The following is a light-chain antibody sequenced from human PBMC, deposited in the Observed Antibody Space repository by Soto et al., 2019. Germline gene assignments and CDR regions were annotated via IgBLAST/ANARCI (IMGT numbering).Light chain of an antibody. CDR3: QQYNNGPTWT. J-gene: IGKJ1*01. V-gene: IGKV3-15*01. CDR1: QGVSSN. CDR2: GAS. Sequence: DIALPQSPTALSGSPRERATLSCSSSQGVSSNLAWYQQKPGQAPRLLIYGASTRATGIPARFSGSGSGTEFTLTISSLQSEDFAVYYCQQYNNGPTWTVGQGGKVEI.